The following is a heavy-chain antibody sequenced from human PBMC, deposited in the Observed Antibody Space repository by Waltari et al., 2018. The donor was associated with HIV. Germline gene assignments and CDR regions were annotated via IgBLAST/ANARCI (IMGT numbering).Heavy chain of an antibody. CDR3: ARVVTGTWYFDL. J-gene: IGHJ2*01. Sequence: QVQLPESGPGLVKPSETLSRTCTVPGGSISSYYWSWIRQPPGKGLEWIGYIYYSGSTNYNPSLKSRVTISVDTSKNQFSLKLSSVTAADTAVYYCARVVTGTWYFDLWGRGTLVTVSS. D-gene: IGHD3-10*01. CDR2: IYYSGST. CDR1: GGSISSYY. V-gene: IGHV4-59*01.